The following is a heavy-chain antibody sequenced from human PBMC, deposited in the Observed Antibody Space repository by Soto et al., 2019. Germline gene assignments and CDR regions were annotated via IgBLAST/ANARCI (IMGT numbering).Heavy chain of an antibody. CDR2: IDPSDSYT. V-gene: IGHV5-10-1*01. J-gene: IGHJ6*02. D-gene: IGHD3-22*01. CDR1: GYSFTSYW. CDR3: ASKAGDYDSSGYHYYYGMDV. Sequence: PGESLKISCKGSGYSFTSYWISWVRQMPGKVLEWMGRIDPSDSYTNYSPSFQGHVTISADKSISTAYLQWSSLKASDTAMYYCASKAGDYDSSGYHYYYGMDVWGQGXTVTVSS.